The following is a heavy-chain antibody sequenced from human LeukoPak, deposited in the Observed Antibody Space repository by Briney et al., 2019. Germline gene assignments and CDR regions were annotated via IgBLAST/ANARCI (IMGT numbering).Heavy chain of an antibody. D-gene: IGHD3-3*01. CDR1: GYTFTSYG. CDR2: ISAYNGNT. CDR3: ARGTYYDFWSGHPISAFDY. V-gene: IGHV1-18*01. Sequence: GASVKVSCKASGYTFTSYGISWVRQAPGQGLEWMGWISAYNGNTNYAQKLQGRVTMTTDTSTSTAYMELRSLRSDDTAVYYCARGTYYDFWSGHPISAFDYWGQGTLVTVSS. J-gene: IGHJ4*02.